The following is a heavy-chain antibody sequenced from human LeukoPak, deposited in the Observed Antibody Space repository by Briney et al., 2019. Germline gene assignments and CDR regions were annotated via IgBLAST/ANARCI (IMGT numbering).Heavy chain of an antibody. D-gene: IGHD3-10*01. CDR3: AREKDSGTDAFDI. CDR2: ISSSSYI. V-gene: IGHV3-21*01. J-gene: IGHJ3*02. Sequence: GGSLRLSCAASGFTFSSYSMNWVRQAPGKGLEWVSSISSSSYIYYADSVKGRFTISRDNAKNSLYLQMNSLRAEDTAVYYCAREKDSGTDAFDIWGQGTVVTVSS. CDR1: GFTFSSYS.